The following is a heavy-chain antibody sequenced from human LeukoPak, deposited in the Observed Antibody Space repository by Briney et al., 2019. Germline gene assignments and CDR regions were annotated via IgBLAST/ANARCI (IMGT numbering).Heavy chain of an antibody. CDR2: INPNSGET. V-gene: IGHV1-2*02. CDR3: ARIYDYVWGSYHYYYMDV. D-gene: IGHD3-16*02. Sequence: ASVKVSCKTSGYSFTGHYMHWVRQAPGQGLEWMGLINPNSGETNYAKKFQGRVTMTRDTSISTAYMELSRLASDDTAVYYCARIYDYVWGSYHYYYMDVWGKGTTVTVSS. J-gene: IGHJ6*03. CDR1: GYSFTGHY.